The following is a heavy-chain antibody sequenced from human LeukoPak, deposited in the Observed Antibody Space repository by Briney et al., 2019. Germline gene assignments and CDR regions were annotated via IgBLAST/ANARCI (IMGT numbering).Heavy chain of an antibody. Sequence: ASVKVSCKASGGTFSSYAISWVRQAPGQGLEWMGGIIPIFGTANYAQKFQGRVTITADESTSTAYMELSSLRSEDTAVYYCARDRPEYCSSTSCRRFYYYYMDVWGKGTTVTVSS. CDR2: IIPIFGTA. V-gene: IGHV1-69*13. J-gene: IGHJ6*03. D-gene: IGHD2-2*01. CDR3: ARDRPEYCSSTSCRRFYYYYMDV. CDR1: GGTFSSYA.